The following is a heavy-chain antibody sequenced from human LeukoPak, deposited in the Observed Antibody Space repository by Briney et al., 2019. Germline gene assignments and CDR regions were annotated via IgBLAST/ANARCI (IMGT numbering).Heavy chain of an antibody. CDR3: ARPNDSGWPLGVMDV. V-gene: IGHV1-18*01. CDR1: GYTFTNYA. D-gene: IGHD6-19*01. CDR2: ISAYNGNT. J-gene: IGHJ6*02. Sequence: ASVKVSCKASGYTFTNYAISWVRQAPGQGLEWMGWISAYNGNTKYAQKLQGRVTMTTEASTSTAYMELRSLRSDDTAVYYCARPNDSGWPLGVMDVWSQGTTVTVSS.